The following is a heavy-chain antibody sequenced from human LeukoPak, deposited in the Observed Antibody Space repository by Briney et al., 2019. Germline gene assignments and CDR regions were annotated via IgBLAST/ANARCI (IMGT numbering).Heavy chain of an antibody. D-gene: IGHD2-15*01. J-gene: IGHJ6*03. CDR1: GGSISSYY. CDR3: ARGYCSGGSCYSYYYYNYMDV. Sequence: SETLSLTCTVSGGSISSYYWSWIRQPAGKGLEWIGRIYTSGSTNYNPSLKSRVTMSVDTSKNQFSQKLSSVTAADTAVYYCARGYCSGGSCYSYYYYNYMDVWGKGTTVTVSS. V-gene: IGHV4-4*07. CDR2: IYTSGST.